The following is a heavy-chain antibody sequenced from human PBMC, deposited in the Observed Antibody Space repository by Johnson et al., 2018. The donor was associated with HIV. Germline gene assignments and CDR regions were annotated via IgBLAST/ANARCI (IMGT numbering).Heavy chain of an antibody. J-gene: IGHJ3*02. CDR2: ISYDGSNK. Sequence: QVQLVESGGGVVQPGRSLRLSCAASGFTFSSYAMHWVRQAPGKGLEWVAVISYDGSNKYYADSVKGRFTISRDNSRNTLYLQMNSLRAEDTAVFYCAKPSRDLLDVFDIWGQGTMVTVSS. CDR3: AKPSRDLLDVFDI. V-gene: IGHV3-30-3*02. D-gene: IGHD1-26*01. CDR1: GFTFSSYA.